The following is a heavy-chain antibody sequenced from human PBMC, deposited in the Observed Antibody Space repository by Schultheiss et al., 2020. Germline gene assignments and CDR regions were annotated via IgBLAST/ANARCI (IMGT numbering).Heavy chain of an antibody. D-gene: IGHD4-23*01. Sequence: SQPLSLTCTVSGVSISSNYWSWIRQPPGKGLEWIGYTFSSGSATYNPSLKSRVAISVDMSKNQFSLKLSSVTAADTAVYYCASSEGAWELVDAFDIWGQGTMV. V-gene: IGHV4-59*01. CDR3: ASSEGAWELVDAFDI. CDR2: TFSSGSA. J-gene: IGHJ3*02. CDR1: GVSISSNY.